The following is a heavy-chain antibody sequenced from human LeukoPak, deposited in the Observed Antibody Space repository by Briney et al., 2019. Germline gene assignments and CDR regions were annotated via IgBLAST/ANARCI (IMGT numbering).Heavy chain of an antibody. CDR2: IFYSGSS. D-gene: IGHD3-10*01. CDR1: GGSIRSDSYY. Sequence: SETLSLTCTVSGGSIRSDSYYWAWIRQSSGRGLEYIGSIFYSGSSYYNPSLKSRVTMSVDTSKNQFSLRLSSVTAADAAVHYCATWKDGRITLVRGDDFGLDVWGQGTTVTVSS. V-gene: IGHV4-39*01. CDR3: ATWKDGRITLVRGDDFGLDV. J-gene: IGHJ6*02.